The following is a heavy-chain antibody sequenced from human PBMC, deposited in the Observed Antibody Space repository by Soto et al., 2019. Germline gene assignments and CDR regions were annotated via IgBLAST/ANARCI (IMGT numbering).Heavy chain of an antibody. Sequence: GGSLRLSWAASGFIFTSYGMHWVRQAPGKGLEWMALILHDGSAEYYADSVKGRFTISRDNSKNTLYLQMNSLTAEDTAVYYCAKTYYYDRSAPPFPSYSYYYGMDVWGQGTTVTVSS. J-gene: IGHJ6*02. D-gene: IGHD3-22*01. CDR3: AKTYYYDRSAPPFPSYSYYYGMDV. V-gene: IGHV3-30*18. CDR1: GFIFTSYG. CDR2: ILHDGSAE.